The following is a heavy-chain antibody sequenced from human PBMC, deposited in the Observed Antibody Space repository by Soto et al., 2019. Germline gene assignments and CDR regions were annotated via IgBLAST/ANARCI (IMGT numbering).Heavy chain of an antibody. CDR3: ASAYCGGYCYPRGQH. D-gene: IGHD2-21*02. J-gene: IGHJ1*01. CDR2: ISYDGSNK. V-gene: IGHV3-30*03. CDR1: GFTFSSYG. Sequence: QVQLVESGGGVVQPGRSLRLSCAASGFTFSSYGMHWVRQAPGKGLEWVAVISYDGSNKYYADSVKGRFTIFRDNSKNKLYLQMNSLTAEDTAVYYCASAYCGGYCYPRGQHWGQGTMVTVSS.